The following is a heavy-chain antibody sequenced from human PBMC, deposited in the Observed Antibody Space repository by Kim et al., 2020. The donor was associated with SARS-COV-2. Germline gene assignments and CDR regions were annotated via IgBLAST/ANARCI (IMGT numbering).Heavy chain of an antibody. J-gene: IGHJ5*02. CDR1: GYTFTSYA. CDR2: INAGNGNT. CDR3: ARDLAAASNWFDP. V-gene: IGHV1-3*01. Sequence: SVKVSCKASGYTFTSYAMHWVRQAPGQRLEWMGWINAGNGNTKYSQKFQGRVTITRDTSASTAYMELSSLTSEDTAVYYCARDLAAASNWFDPWGQGTLVTVSS. D-gene: IGHD6-13*01.